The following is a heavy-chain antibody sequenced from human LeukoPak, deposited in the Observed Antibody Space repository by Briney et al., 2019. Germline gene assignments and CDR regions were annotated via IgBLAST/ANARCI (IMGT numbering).Heavy chain of an antibody. D-gene: IGHD3-16*01. CDR2: IWFDGSNK. CDR1: GFTFSSYA. CDR3: AREGEGYYDAFDI. Sequence: PGGSLRLSCAASGFTFSSYAMSWVRQAPGKGLEWVAIIWFDGSNKYYADSVKGRFTISRDNSKNTLYLQMNSLRAEDTAVYYCAREGEGYYDAFDIWGQGTMVTVSS. J-gene: IGHJ3*02. V-gene: IGHV3-33*08.